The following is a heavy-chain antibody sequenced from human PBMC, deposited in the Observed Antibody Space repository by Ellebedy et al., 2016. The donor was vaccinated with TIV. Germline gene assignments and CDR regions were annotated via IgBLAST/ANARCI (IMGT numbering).Heavy chain of an antibody. D-gene: IGHD3-16*01. V-gene: IGHV3-13*01. Sequence: GESLKISXAASGFTFSRYDMHWVRQSTRKGLEWVASIDNAGDTYYPGSVKGRFTIFRENAKNSLYLQMNSLRVEDTAVYYCTRFEIISGGGYGMDVWGQGTTVTVSS. CDR2: IDNAGDT. CDR1: GFTFSRYD. J-gene: IGHJ6*02. CDR3: TRFEIISGGGYGMDV.